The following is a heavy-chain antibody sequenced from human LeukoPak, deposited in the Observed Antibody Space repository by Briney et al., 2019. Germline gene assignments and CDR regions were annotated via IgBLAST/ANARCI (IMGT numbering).Heavy chain of an antibody. CDR3: ARHGPFDYGDYRGRYYYYGMDV. CDR2: IYPGDSDT. J-gene: IGHJ6*02. D-gene: IGHD4-17*01. Sequence: GESLKISCKGSGYSFSTYWIGWVRQMPGKGLEWMGIIYPGDSDTRYSPSFQGQVTISVDKSISTAYLQWSSLKASDTAMYYCARHGPFDYGDYRGRYYYYGMDVWGQGTTVTVSS. CDR1: GYSFSTYW. V-gene: IGHV5-51*01.